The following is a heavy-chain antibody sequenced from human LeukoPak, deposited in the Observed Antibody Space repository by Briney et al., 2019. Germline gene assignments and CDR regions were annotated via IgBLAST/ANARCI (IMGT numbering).Heavy chain of an antibody. CDR3: AKDFTPDGIWDIDY. J-gene: IGHJ4*02. D-gene: IGHD1-14*01. V-gene: IGHV3-23*01. CDR2: IYGGGSGST. Sequence: GGSLMLSCVASGFTFSKYTMSWVRQAPGKGLEWVSVIYGGGSGSTFYAESVKGRFTISRDNSKNTLYLQMNSLRDEDTAIYYCAKDFTPDGIWDIDYWGRGTLITVSS. CDR1: GFTFSKYT.